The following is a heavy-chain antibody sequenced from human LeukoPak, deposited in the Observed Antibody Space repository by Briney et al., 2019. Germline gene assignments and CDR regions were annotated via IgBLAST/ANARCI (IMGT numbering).Heavy chain of an antibody. Sequence: GGTLRLSCAASGFRISSYAMSWVRQAPGKGLEWISVNTEGGEGTYYTDSVKGRFTVSRDNSKNLLYLQMSSLRVEDTAVYYCVTGRYSPDPWGQGTLVTVSS. CDR3: VTGRYSPDP. V-gene: IGHV3-23*01. D-gene: IGHD2-15*01. CDR2: NTEGGEGT. CDR1: GFRISSYA. J-gene: IGHJ5*02.